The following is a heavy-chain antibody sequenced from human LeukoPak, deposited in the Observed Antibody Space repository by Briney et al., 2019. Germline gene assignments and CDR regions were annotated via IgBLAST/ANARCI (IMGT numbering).Heavy chain of an antibody. D-gene: IGHD3-22*01. CDR3: AKWKVGYYDSSGYYY. Sequence: GGSLRLSCAASGFTFSSYAMSWVRQAPGKGLEWVSAISGSGGSTYYADSVKGRFTISRDNSKNTLYLQMNSLRAEDTAVHYCAKWKVGYYDSSGYYYWGQGTLVTVSS. CDR1: GFTFSSYA. V-gene: IGHV3-23*01. CDR2: ISGSGGST. J-gene: IGHJ4*02.